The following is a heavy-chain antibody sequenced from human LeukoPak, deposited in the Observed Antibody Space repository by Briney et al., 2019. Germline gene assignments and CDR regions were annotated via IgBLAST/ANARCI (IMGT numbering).Heavy chain of an antibody. D-gene: IGHD6-13*01. CDR3: AREGSSSYHY. V-gene: IGHV4-59*12. J-gene: IGHJ4*02. Sequence: SETLSLTCTVSGGSISNYYWSWIRQPPGKGLEWIGYIYYSGSTKYNPSLKSRVTISVDTSKNQFSLKLSSVTAADTAVYYCAREGSSSYHYWGQGTLVTVSS. CDR2: IYYSGST. CDR1: GGSISNYY.